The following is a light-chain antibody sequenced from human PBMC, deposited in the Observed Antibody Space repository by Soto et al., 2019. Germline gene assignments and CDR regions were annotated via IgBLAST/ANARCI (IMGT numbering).Light chain of an antibody. CDR3: QQYNNWPPIT. CDR2: GAS. V-gene: IGKV3-15*01. J-gene: IGKJ5*01. Sequence: EIVMTQSPATLSVSPGERATLSCRASQSVSGNLAWYQQKHGQAPRLLIYGASTRATGVPARFSGSGSGTEFTLSISSLQPEDFAVYYCQQYNNWPPITFGQGTRLEIK. CDR1: QSVSGN.